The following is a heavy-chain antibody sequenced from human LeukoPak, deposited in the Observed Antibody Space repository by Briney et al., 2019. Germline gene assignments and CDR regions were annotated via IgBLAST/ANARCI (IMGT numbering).Heavy chain of an antibody. Sequence: PGGSLRLSCAASGFTFSSYSMNWVRQAPGKGLEWVSYISSSSSTIYYADSVKGRFTISRDNAKNSLYLQMNSLRAEDTAVYYCARVPPEGRPRGAFDIWGQGTMVTVSS. CDR1: GFTFSSYS. D-gene: IGHD6-6*01. V-gene: IGHV3-48*01. J-gene: IGHJ3*02. CDR3: ARVPPEGRPRGAFDI. CDR2: ISSSSSTI.